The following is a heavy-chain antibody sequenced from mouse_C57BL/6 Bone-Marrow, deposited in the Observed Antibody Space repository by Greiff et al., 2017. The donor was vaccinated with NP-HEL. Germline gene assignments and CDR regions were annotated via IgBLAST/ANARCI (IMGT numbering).Heavy chain of an antibody. CDR1: GYTFTSYD. V-gene: IGHV1-85*01. J-gene: IGHJ3*01. Sequence: VQLQQSGPELVKPGASVKLSCKASGYTFTSYDINWVKQRPGQGLEWIGWIYPRDGSTRYNEKFKGKATLTVDTSSSTAYMELHSLTSEDSAVCFCARSIYYSNYHVRGFAYWGRGTLVTVSA. CDR2: IYPRDGST. CDR3: ARSIYYSNYHVRGFAY. D-gene: IGHD2-5*01.